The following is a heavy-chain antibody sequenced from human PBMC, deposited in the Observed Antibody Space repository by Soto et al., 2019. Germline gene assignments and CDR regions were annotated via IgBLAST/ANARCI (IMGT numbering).Heavy chain of an antibody. CDR2: MNPINGAT. J-gene: IGHJ6*02. Sequence: ASVKVSCKASGYDFTAYDINWVRQASGQGLEWMGWMNPINGATGSARRFQGRVSMTRNTATGTAYMELTSLRLDDTAVYYCGRGPSPRAPAGGTPYYYAMDVWVQGTTVTVSS. V-gene: IGHV1-8*02. CDR1: GYDFTAYD. D-gene: IGHD6-13*01. CDR3: GRGPSPRAPAGGTPYYYAMDV.